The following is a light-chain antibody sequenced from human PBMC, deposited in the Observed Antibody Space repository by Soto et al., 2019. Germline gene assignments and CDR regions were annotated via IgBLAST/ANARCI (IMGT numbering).Light chain of an antibody. Sequence: QSVLTQAPSASETPGQRVTISCPGGSSNIERNTVNWYQQLPGTAPKLLIYSNNRRPSGVPDRFSGSKSGTSASLAIIGLQSEDEADYYCAAWDDSLTDYVFGTGTKVTVL. CDR3: AAWDDSLTDYV. J-gene: IGLJ1*01. CDR1: SSNIERNT. CDR2: SNN. V-gene: IGLV1-44*01.